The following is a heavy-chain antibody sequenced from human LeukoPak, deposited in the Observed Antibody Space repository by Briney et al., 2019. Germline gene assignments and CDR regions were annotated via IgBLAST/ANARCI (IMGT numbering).Heavy chain of an antibody. CDR3: ARDGGITGTTDAFDI. V-gene: IGHV4-39*07. Sequence: SETLSLTCTVSGGSISSSSYYWGWIRQPPGKGLEWIGSIYYSGSTYYNPSLKSRVTISVDTSKNQFSLKLSSVTAADTAVYYCARDGGITGTTDAFDIWGQGTMVTVSS. J-gene: IGHJ3*02. CDR1: GGSISSSSYY. D-gene: IGHD1-7*01. CDR2: IYYSGST.